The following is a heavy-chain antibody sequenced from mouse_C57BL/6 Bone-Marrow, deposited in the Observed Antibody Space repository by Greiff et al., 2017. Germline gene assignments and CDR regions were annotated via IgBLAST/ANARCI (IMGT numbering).Heavy chain of an antibody. V-gene: IGHV5-4*01. Sequence: EVKVVESGGGLVKPGGSLKLSCAASGFTFSSYAMSWVRQTPEKRLEWVATISDGGSYTSYPDNVKGRFTISRDNAKNNLYLQMSHLKSEDTAMYYCARDHNGPDYWGQGTTLTVSS. CDR1: GFTFSSYA. CDR3: ARDHNGPDY. J-gene: IGHJ2*01. CDR2: ISDGGSYT. D-gene: IGHD1-1*01.